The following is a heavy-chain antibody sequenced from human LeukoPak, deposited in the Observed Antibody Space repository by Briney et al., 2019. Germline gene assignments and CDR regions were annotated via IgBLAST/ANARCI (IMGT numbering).Heavy chain of an antibody. CDR1: GGSFSGYY. CDR3: ARAMKGYSSSWDVSGWYFDL. CDR2: INHSGST. Sequence: SETLSLTCAVYGGSFSGYYWSWIRQPPGKGLEWIGEINHSGSTNYNPSLKSRVTISVDTSKNQFSLKLSSVTAADTAVYYCARAMKGYSSSWDVSGWYFDLWGRGTLVTVSS. V-gene: IGHV4-34*01. D-gene: IGHD6-13*01. J-gene: IGHJ2*01.